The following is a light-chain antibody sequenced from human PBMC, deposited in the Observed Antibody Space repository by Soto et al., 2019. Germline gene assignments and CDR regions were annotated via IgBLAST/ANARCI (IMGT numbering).Light chain of an antibody. Sequence: QSALTQPPSVSGAPGQRVTISCTGSSSNIGAGYDVHWYQQLPGTAPKLLIYGNSNRPSGVPDRFSGSKSGTSASLAITGLQAEDEGDYYCQSYDSSLSGVVFGGGTKLTVL. V-gene: IGLV1-40*01. J-gene: IGLJ2*01. CDR1: SSNIGAGYD. CDR3: QSYDSSLSGVV. CDR2: GNS.